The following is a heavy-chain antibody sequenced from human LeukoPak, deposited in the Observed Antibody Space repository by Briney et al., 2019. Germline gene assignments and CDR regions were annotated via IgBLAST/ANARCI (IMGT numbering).Heavy chain of an antibody. CDR3: ARGSGDCSSTSCYMLDY. V-gene: IGHV1-8*01. CDR1: RYTFTSYD. CDR2: MNPNSGNT. Sequence: ASVKVSCKASRYTFTSYDINWVRQATGQGLEWMGWMNPNSGNTGYAQKFQGRVTMTRNTSISTAYMELSSLRSEDTAVYYCARGSGDCSSTSCYMLDYWGQGTLVTVSS. J-gene: IGHJ4*02. D-gene: IGHD2-2*02.